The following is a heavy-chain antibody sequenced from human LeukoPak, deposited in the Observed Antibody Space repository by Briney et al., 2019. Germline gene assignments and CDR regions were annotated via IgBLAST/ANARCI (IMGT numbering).Heavy chain of an antibody. D-gene: IGHD1-20*01. CDR2: IYISGST. J-gene: IGHJ5*02. CDR1: GVSISSYY. V-gene: IGHV4-4*09. CDR3: ARYVTGTTFLRWFDP. Sequence: PSGTLSLTCTVSGVSISSYYWSWIRQPPGKGLEWIGYIYISGSTNYNASLKRRVPISAATSKPQIPLHLRSVTAAATAVDSCARYVTGTTFLRWFDPWGQGTLVTVSS.